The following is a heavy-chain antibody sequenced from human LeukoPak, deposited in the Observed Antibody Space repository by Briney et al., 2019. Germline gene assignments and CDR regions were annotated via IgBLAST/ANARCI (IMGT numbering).Heavy chain of an antibody. J-gene: IGHJ4*02. CDR2: IKQDGSEK. CDR1: GFSFGSNW. CDR3: ARLRYSDY. Sequence: GGSLRLSCVASGFSFGSNWMSWVRQAPGKGLEWVANIKQDGSEKNYVDSVKGRFTISRDNAKNSLYLQMNSLRAEDTAVYYCARLRYSDYWGQGTLVAVSS. D-gene: IGHD2-21*01. V-gene: IGHV3-7*03.